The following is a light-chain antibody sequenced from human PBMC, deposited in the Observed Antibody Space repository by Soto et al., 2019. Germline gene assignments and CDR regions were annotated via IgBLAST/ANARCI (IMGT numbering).Light chain of an antibody. V-gene: IGLV1-44*01. J-gene: IGLJ1*01. Sequence: QSVLTQPPSASGTPGQRVTISCSGSSSNIGSNTVNWYQQLPGTAPKLLIYSIYQRPSGVPDRFSGSKSGTSASLAISGRQSEDEAEYYCAAWDDSRNGYVFGTGTKLTVL. CDR2: SIY. CDR3: AAWDDSRNGYV. CDR1: SSNIGSNT.